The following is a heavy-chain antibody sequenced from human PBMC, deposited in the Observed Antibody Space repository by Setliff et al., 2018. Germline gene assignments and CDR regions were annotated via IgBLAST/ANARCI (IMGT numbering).Heavy chain of an antibody. V-gene: IGHV3-7*01. D-gene: IGHD3-10*01. CDR2: MKEDGSEK. CDR3: FGAGTCSY. CDR1: GFTFSSYW. J-gene: IGHJ4*02. Sequence: GGSLRLSCAASGFTFSSYWMTWVRQAPGKGLEWVANMKEDGSEKYYVDSVKGRFTIFRDNAKNSLSLQMNDLRAEDTSVYYCFGAGTCSYWGQGTLVTSPQ.